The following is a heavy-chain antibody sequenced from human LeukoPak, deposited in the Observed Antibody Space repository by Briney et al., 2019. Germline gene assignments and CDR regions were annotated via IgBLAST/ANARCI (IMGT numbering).Heavy chain of an antibody. D-gene: IGHD3-10*01. CDR3: ARHGQETMARSGLDP. CDR2: IYYSGNT. CDR1: GGSISSSYY. Sequence: PSETLSLTCTVSGGSISSSYYWGWIRQPPGKGLEWIGSIYYSGNTYYSPSLKSRVTISVDTSKNQFSLRLSSVTAADTAVYYCARHGQETMARSGLDPWGQGTLVTVSS. V-gene: IGHV4-39*01. J-gene: IGHJ5*02.